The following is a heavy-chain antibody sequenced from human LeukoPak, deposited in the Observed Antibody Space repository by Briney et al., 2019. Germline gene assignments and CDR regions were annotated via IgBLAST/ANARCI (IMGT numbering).Heavy chain of an antibody. CDR1: GGXISSYY. Sequence: SETLSLTCTVSGGXISSYYWSWIRQPPGKGLEWIGYIYYSGSTTYNPSLKSRVTISVDMSKNKFSLKLSSVTAADTAVYYCTRVPISTTARGYFDYWGQGTLVTVSS. CDR3: TRVPISTTARGYFDY. V-gene: IGHV4-59*01. CDR2: IYYSGST. D-gene: IGHD4-17*01. J-gene: IGHJ4*02.